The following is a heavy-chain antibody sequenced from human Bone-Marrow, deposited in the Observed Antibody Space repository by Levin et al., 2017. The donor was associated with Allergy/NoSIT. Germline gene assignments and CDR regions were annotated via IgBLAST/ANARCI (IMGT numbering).Heavy chain of an antibody. J-gene: IGHJ4*02. D-gene: IGHD2/OR15-2a*01. CDR3: ARAFSMIRVTLGKGY. V-gene: IGHV3-7*04. Sequence: GASVKVSCIGSGFTFSDYWMSWVRQAPGKGLEWVANIKQDGSEKYYADSVKGRFTISRDNAENSLYLQMNSLRVEDSAVYFCARAFSMIRVTLGKGYWGQGTLVTVSS. CDR2: IKQDGSEK. CDR1: GFTFSDYW.